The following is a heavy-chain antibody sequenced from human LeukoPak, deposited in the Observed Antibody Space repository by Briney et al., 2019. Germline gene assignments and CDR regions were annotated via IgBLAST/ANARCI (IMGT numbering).Heavy chain of an antibody. J-gene: IGHJ5*02. CDR3: ARRSWPREPFDP. D-gene: IGHD1-14*01. CDR2: IYYSGNI. Sequence: GSLRLSRAASGFTFSSYWMTWVRQPPGKGLEWIGSIYYSGNIFYNPSLKSRVTISVDTSKNQFSLKLSSVTAADTAVYYCARRSWPREPFDPWGQGTLVTVSS. CDR1: GFTFSSYW. V-gene: IGHV4-39*01.